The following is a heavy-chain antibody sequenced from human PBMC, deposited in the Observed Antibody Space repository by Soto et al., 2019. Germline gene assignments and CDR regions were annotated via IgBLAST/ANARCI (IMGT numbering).Heavy chain of an antibody. J-gene: IGHJ3*02. D-gene: IGHD3-9*01. CDR3: ARDFGRKHYDILTGYSHDDAFDI. CDR1: GFTFSSYS. V-gene: IGHV3-48*01. Sequence: GGSLRLSCAASGFTFSSYSMNWVRQAPGKGLEWVSYISSSSTIYYADSVKGRFTISRDNAKNSLYLQMNSLRAEDTAVYYCARDFGRKHYDILTGYSHDDAFDIWGQGTMVTVSS. CDR2: ISSSSTI.